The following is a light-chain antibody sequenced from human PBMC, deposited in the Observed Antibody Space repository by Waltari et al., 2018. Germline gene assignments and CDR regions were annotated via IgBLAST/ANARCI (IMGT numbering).Light chain of an antibody. CDR2: GAS. Sequence: EIVLMQSPDTLSLSPGERATLSCRASQSVSSSYLAWYQQKPGQAPRLLIYGASSRATGIPDRFSGSGSGTDFTLTISRLEPEDFAVYYCQQYGSSSLTFGGGTKVEIK. CDR3: QQYGSSSLT. J-gene: IGKJ4*01. CDR1: QSVSSSY. V-gene: IGKV3-20*01.